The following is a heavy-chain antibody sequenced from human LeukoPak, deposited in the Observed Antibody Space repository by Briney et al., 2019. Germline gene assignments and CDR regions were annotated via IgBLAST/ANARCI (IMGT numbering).Heavy chain of an antibody. J-gene: IGHJ4*02. V-gene: IGHV3-13*01. CDR2: IGTDGDT. CDR1: GFTFSSYD. CDR3: ARALGTTQFDY. D-gene: IGHD1-26*01. Sequence: GGSLRLSCAASGFTFSSYDMHWVRQPTGKGLEWVSGIGTDGDTYYPGSVKGRFTISRENAKNSLYLQKNSLRAGDTAVYYCARALGTTQFDYWGQGTLVTVSS.